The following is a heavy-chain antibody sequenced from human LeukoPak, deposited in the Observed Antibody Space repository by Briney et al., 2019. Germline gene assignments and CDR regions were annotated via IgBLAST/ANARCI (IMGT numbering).Heavy chain of an antibody. V-gene: IGHV4-34*01. J-gene: IGHJ6*02. CDR3: ARDRHPTIFGAAPYYYYGMDV. D-gene: IGHD3-3*01. CDR1: GGSFSGYY. Sequence: SETLSLTCAVYGGSFSGYYWSWIRQPPGKGLEWIGEINHSGSTNYNPSLKSRVTISVDTSKNQFSLKLSSVTAADTAVYYCARDRHPTIFGAAPYYYYGMDVWGQGTTVTVSS. CDR2: INHSGST.